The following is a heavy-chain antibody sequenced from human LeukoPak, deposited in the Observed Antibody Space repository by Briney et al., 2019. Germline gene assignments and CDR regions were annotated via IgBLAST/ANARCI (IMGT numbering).Heavy chain of an antibody. J-gene: IGHJ5*02. CDR2: ISGYNGNS. CDR3: ARALVYGSGGPDRYNWFDP. Sequence: ASVTVSCKASGYTFTTYGISWLRQAPGQGLEWMGWISGYNGNSNHPQKLQGRVTMTTDTSTSTAYVELRSQRSDDTAVYYCARALVYGSGGPDRYNWFDPWGQGTLVTVSS. D-gene: IGHD3-10*01. CDR1: GYTFTTYG. V-gene: IGHV1-18*01.